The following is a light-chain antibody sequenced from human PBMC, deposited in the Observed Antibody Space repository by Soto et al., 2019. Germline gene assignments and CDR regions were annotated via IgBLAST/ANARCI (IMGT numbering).Light chain of an antibody. CDR1: QTISFNS. Sequence: IVLTQSPGTLSLSPGERATLSCRASQTISFNSLAWYQQKPGQAPRLLIYHASTRATGIPDRFSGSGSGTDFTLTISRLEPEDFAVYYCQSYGSSSMYTFGQGTNLEIK. CDR2: HAS. J-gene: IGKJ2*01. V-gene: IGKV3-20*01. CDR3: QSYGSSSMYT.